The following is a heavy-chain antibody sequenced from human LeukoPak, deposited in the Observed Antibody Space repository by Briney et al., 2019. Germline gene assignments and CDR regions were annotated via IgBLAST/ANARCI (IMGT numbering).Heavy chain of an antibody. CDR2: INHSGST. CDR1: GGSFSGYY. Sequence: SETLSLTCAVYGGSFSGYYWSWIRQPPGKGPEWIGEINHSGSTNYNPSLKSRVTISVDTSKNQFSLKLSSVTAADTAVYYCARAPRRGYSYGLAVWGQGTLVTVSS. V-gene: IGHV4-34*01. CDR3: ARAPRRGYSYGLAV. D-gene: IGHD5-18*01. J-gene: IGHJ4*02.